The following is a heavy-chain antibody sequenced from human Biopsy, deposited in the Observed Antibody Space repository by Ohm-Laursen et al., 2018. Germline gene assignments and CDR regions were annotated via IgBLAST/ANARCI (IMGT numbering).Heavy chain of an antibody. J-gene: IGHJ6*02. D-gene: IGHD3-9*01. CDR3: ARVPAYPSIDGYYGLDL. CDR1: GYTFAGYY. V-gene: IGHV1-2*02. CDR2: INPNSGNA. Sequence: ASVKVSCKPSGYTFAGYYLHWVRQAPGHGLEWMGWINPNSGNANYAQSFQVRLTVTRDTSISTAYMELTSLTFDDTAIYYCARVPAYPSIDGYYGLDLWGQGTTVIVSS.